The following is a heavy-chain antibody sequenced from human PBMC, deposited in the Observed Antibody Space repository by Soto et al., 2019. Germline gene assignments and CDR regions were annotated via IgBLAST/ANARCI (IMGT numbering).Heavy chain of an antibody. Sequence: QVQLVQSGAEMKKPGSSVKVSCKVSGDTITNYAISWVRQAPGQGLEWMGGTSPIIGTTDYAQKFQGRVTITTDETTSTSYMELSSLTSDDTAVYYCARGESSDTGDHWVQGTLVTVSS. V-gene: IGHV1-69*01. D-gene: IGHD5-18*01. CDR2: TSPIIGTT. CDR1: GDTITNYA. J-gene: IGHJ4*02. CDR3: ARGESSDTGDH.